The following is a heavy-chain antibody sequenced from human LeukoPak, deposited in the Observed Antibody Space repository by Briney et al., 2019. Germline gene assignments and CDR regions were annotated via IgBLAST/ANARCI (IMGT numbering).Heavy chain of an antibody. D-gene: IGHD4-17*01. CDR1: GFTFSSYA. V-gene: IGHV3-30-3*01. CDR2: ISYDGSNK. CDR3: ARDPPSTDYFDY. J-gene: IGHJ4*02. Sequence: PGGSLRLSCAASGFTFSSYAMSWVRQAPGKGLEGVAVISYDGSNKYYADSVKGRFTISRDNSKNTLYLQMNSLRAEDTAVYYCARDPPSTDYFDYWGQGTLVTVSS.